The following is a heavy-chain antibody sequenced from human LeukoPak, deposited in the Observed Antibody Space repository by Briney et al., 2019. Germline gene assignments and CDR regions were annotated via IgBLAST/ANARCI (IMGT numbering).Heavy chain of an antibody. D-gene: IGHD3-10*01. CDR2: IWYDGSNK. V-gene: IGHV3-33*08. CDR1: GFTFSSYW. J-gene: IGHJ4*02. Sequence: GESLKISCAASGFTFSSYWMHWVRQAPGKGLEWVAVIWYDGSNKYYADSVKGRFTISRDNSKNTLYLQMNSLRAEDTAVYYCARTYYYGSGGIYYFDYWGQGTLVTVSS. CDR3: ARTYYYGSGGIYYFDY.